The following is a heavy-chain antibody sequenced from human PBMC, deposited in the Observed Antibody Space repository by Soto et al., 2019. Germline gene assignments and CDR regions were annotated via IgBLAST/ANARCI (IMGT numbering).Heavy chain of an antibody. Sequence: GGSLRLSCAASGFTFGIYSMSWVRQAPGKGLEWISSISGSGGSIYYAHSVKGRFTISRDKTKNTLDLQMNSLRAEDTAVYHCARVAPEYSSTPRRFDFWGQGTLVTVSS. CDR3: ARVAPEYSSTPRRFDF. CDR2: ISGSGGSI. J-gene: IGHJ4*02. V-gene: IGHV3-23*01. CDR1: GFTFGIYS. D-gene: IGHD6-13*01.